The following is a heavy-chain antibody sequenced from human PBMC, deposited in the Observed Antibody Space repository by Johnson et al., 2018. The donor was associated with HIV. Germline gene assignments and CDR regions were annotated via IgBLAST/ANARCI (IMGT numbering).Heavy chain of an antibody. CDR1: GFTFDDYG. Sequence: EVQLVESGGVAVRPGGSLRLSSAASGFTFDDYGMSWVRQAPGTGLEWVSVINWTGGRTGYADSVKVRFPIHRDNAKNSLYLQMNSLRAEDTALYYCARAFLSHYYDSSGPVDIWGQGTMVTVSS. CDR3: ARAFLSHYYDSSGPVDI. D-gene: IGHD3-22*01. CDR2: INWTGGRT. V-gene: IGHV3-20*03. J-gene: IGHJ3*02.